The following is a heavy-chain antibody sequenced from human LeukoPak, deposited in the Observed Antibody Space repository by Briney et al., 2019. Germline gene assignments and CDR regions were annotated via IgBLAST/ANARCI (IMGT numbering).Heavy chain of an antibody. CDR1: GFTFSSYG. Sequence: GGSLRLSCAASGFTFSSYGMHWVRQAPGKGLEWVAVIWYDGSNKYYADSVKGRFTISRDNSKNTRYLQMNSLRAEDTAVYYCARDVSYDSSGEGDAFDIWGQGTMVTVSS. J-gene: IGHJ3*02. CDR2: IWYDGSNK. V-gene: IGHV3-33*01. D-gene: IGHD3-22*01. CDR3: ARDVSYDSSGEGDAFDI.